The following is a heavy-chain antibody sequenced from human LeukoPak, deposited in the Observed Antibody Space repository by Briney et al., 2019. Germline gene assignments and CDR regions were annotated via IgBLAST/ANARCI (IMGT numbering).Heavy chain of an antibody. CDR2: VIPIFGTA. Sequence: ASVKVSCKASGGTFSSYAISWVRQAPGQGLEWMGGVIPIFGTANYAQKFQGRVTITTDESTSTAYMELSSLRSEDTAVYYCAGGITGTTWALATNWFDPWGQGTLVTVSS. J-gene: IGHJ5*02. CDR3: AGGITGTTWALATNWFDP. D-gene: IGHD1-7*01. V-gene: IGHV1-69*05. CDR1: GGTFSSYA.